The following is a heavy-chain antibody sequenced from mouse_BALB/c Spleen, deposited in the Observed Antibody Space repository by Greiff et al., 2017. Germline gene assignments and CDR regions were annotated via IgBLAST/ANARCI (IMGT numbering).Heavy chain of an antibody. CDR1: GFSLTGYG. Sequence: VMLVESGPGLVAPSQSLSITCTVSGFSLTGYGVNWVRQPPGKGLEWLGMIWGDGSTDYNSALKSRLSISKDNSKSQVFIKMNSLQTDDTARYYCARENGNYPYWYFDVWGAGTTVTVSS. D-gene: IGHD2-1*01. V-gene: IGHV2-6-7*01. J-gene: IGHJ1*01. CDR2: IWGDGST. CDR3: ARENGNYPYWYFDV.